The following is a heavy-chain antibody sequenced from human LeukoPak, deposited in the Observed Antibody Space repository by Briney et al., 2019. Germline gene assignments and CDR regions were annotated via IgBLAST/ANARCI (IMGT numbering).Heavy chain of an antibody. Sequence: ASVKVSCKASGYTFTGYYIHWVRQAPGQGLEWMGWINPSSGGTKFAQKFQGRVTMTRDTSISTAYMELSRLRSDDTAVYYCARDPLEWLPSEGVDYWGQGTLVTVSS. CDR1: GYTFTGYY. J-gene: IGHJ4*02. CDR2: INPSSGGT. V-gene: IGHV1-2*02. CDR3: ARDPLEWLPSEGVDY. D-gene: IGHD3-3*01.